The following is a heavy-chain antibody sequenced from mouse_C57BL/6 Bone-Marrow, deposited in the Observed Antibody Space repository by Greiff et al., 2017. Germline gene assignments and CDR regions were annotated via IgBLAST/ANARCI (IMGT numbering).Heavy chain of an antibody. D-gene: IGHD2-4*01. Sequence: VKLQESGAELARPGSSVKLSCKASGYTFTSYGISWVKQRTGQGLEWIGEIYPRSGNTYYNEKFKGKATLTADKSSSTAYMRLRSLTSEDAAVYFCARRGYDYPYFDYWGQGTTLTVSS. CDR2: IYPRSGNT. J-gene: IGHJ2*01. CDR1: GYTFTSYG. CDR3: ARRGYDYPYFDY. V-gene: IGHV1-81*01.